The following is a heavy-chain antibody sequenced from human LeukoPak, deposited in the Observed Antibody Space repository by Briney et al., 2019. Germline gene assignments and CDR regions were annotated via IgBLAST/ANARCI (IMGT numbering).Heavy chain of an antibody. CDR1: GFTFSSYS. V-gene: IGHV3-48*01. CDR2: ISSSSSTI. J-gene: IGHJ4*02. D-gene: IGHD5/OR15-5a*01. CDR3: ARSHRSHSTRLDY. Sequence: GGSLRLSCAASGFTFSSYSMNWVRQAPGKGLEWVSYISSSSSTIYYADSVKGRFTISRDNAKNSLYLQMNSLRAEDTAVYYCARSHRSHSTRLDYWGQGTLVTVSS.